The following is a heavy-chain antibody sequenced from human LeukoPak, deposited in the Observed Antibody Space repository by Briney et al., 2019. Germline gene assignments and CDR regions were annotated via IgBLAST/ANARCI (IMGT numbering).Heavy chain of an antibody. CDR3: VKCLRDSSTYYGPDDAFDI. Sequence: GESLKISCKGSGYTFTSYWIGWVRQMPGKGLEWKGIIYPGDSDTRYSSSFQGQVTISADKSISTAYLQWSSLKASDTAMYFCVKCLRDSSTYYGPDDAFDIWGQGTMVTVSS. J-gene: IGHJ3*02. CDR2: IYPGDSDT. CDR1: GYTFTSYW. V-gene: IGHV5-51*01. D-gene: IGHD3-22*01.